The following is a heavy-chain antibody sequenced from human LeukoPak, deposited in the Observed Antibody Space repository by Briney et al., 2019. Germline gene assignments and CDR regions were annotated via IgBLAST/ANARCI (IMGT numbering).Heavy chain of an antibody. D-gene: IGHD6-19*01. CDR3: AKDLVAVAGTGDY. CDR2: IWYDGSNK. V-gene: IGHV3-33*06. CDR1: GLTFSSYG. Sequence: GGSLRLSCAASGLTFSSYGMHWVRQAPGKGLEWVAVIWYDGSNKYYADSVKGRFTISRDNSKNTLYLQMNSLRAEDTAVYYCAKDLVAVAGTGDYWGQGTLVAASS. J-gene: IGHJ4*02.